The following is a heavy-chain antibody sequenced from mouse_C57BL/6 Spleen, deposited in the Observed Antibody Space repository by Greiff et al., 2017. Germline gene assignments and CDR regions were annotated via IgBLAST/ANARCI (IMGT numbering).Heavy chain of an antibody. J-gene: IGHJ3*01. CDR3: ASSYGENSQDY. CDR1: GFTFSSYG. CDR2: ISSGGSYT. V-gene: IGHV5-6*01. Sequence: EVQLVESGGDLVKPGGSLKLSCAASGFTFSSYGMSWVRQTPDKRLEWVATISSGGSYTYYPDSVKGRFTISRDNAKNTLYLQMSSLKSEDTAMYYCASSYGENSQDYWGQGTLVTVSA. D-gene: IGHD1-1*01.